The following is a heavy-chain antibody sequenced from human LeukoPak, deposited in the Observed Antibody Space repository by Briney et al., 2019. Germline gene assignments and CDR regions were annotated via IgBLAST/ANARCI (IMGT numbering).Heavy chain of an antibody. Sequence: GGPLRLSCATSGFTFSSNWMSWVRHVPGRGLDWVANIKPDGSAQYYAASVKGRFTVSRDNAKNSLYLQMNSLRDEDTAVYYCVRDQFFSFDYWGQGTLVTVSS. CDR3: VRDQFFSFDY. CDR2: IKPDGSAQ. J-gene: IGHJ4*02. CDR1: GFTFSSNW. D-gene: IGHD3-3*01. V-gene: IGHV3-7*01.